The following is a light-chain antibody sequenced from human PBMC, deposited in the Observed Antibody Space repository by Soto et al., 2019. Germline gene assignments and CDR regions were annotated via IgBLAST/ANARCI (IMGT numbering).Light chain of an antibody. CDR3: CSYAGITTYYV. V-gene: IGLV2-23*01. J-gene: IGLJ1*01. Sequence: QSSLTQPASPSRSPGQSIPLSSPGNSSDVGSYKLVSLYQQHPGEAPKLMIYGGNKRPSGVSNRFSGSKSGNTASLTISGLQAEDEADYYCCSYAGITTYYVFGTRTKVTVL. CDR2: GGN. CDR1: SSDVGSYKL.